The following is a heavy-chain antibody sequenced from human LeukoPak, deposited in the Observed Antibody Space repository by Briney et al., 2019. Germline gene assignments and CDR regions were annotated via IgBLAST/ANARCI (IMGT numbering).Heavy chain of an antibody. CDR1: GITVSDNY. CDR2: ISDSSSYI. V-gene: IGHV3-21*01. D-gene: IGHD3-16*01. J-gene: IGHJ6*02. CDR3: ARGPLGDYYGMDV. Sequence: GGSLRLSCAASGITVSDNYMSWVRQAPGKGLEWVSSISDSSSYIYYADSVKGRFTISRDNAKNSLYLQMNSLRAEDTAVYYCARGPLGDYYGMDVWGQGTTVTVSS.